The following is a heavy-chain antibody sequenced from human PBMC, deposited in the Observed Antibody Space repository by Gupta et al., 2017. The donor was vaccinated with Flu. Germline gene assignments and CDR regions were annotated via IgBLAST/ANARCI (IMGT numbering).Heavy chain of an antibody. CDR3: AREYCVGVCYYNWFDP. D-gene: IGHD2-8*01. CDR2: IIPIFGTA. Sequence: QVQLVQSGAEVKKPGSSVKVSCEASGGTFSSYAISWVRQAPGQGLEWMGGIIPIFGTANYAQKFQGRVTITADESTSTAYMELSSLRSEDTAVYYCAREYCVGVCYYNWFDPWGQGTLVTVSS. V-gene: IGHV1-69*01. J-gene: IGHJ5*02. CDR1: GGTFSSYA.